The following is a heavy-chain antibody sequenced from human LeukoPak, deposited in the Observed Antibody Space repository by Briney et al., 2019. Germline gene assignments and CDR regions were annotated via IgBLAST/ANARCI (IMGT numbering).Heavy chain of an antibody. CDR3: AKLAYYDFWSGYPYFDY. V-gene: IGHV3-23*01. D-gene: IGHD3-3*01. Sequence: GSLRLSCAASGVTFSSYAMSWVRQAPGKGLEWVSAISGSGGSTYYADSVKGRFTISRDNSKNTLYLQMNSLRAEDTAVYYCAKLAYYDFWSGYPYFDYWGQGTLVTVSS. CDR1: GVTFSSYA. CDR2: ISGSGGST. J-gene: IGHJ4*02.